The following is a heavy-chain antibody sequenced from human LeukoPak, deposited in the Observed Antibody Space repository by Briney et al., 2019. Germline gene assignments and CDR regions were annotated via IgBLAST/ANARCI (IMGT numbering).Heavy chain of an antibody. Sequence: GGSLRLSCAASGFTFSSYWMHWVRQAPGKGLVWVSRINSDGSSTSYADSVKGRFTISRDNAKNTLYLQMNRLRAEDTAVYYCARASGYCSSTSCTYYYGMDVWGQGTTVTVSS. D-gene: IGHD2-2*01. CDR2: INSDGSST. J-gene: IGHJ6*02. CDR1: GFTFSSYW. CDR3: ARASGYCSSTSCTYYYGMDV. V-gene: IGHV3-74*01.